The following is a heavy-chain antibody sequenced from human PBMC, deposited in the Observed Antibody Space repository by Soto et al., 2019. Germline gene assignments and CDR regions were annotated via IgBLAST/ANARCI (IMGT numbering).Heavy chain of an antibody. CDR1: GFTFSSYG. CDR3: AKDYFSGSYPSPCDY. Sequence: PGGSLRLSCAASGFTFSSYGMHWVRQAPGKGLEWVAVISYDGSNKYYADSVKGRFTISRDNSKNTLYLQMNSLRAEDTAVYYCAKDYFSGSYPSPCDYWGQGTLVTVSS. V-gene: IGHV3-30*18. CDR2: ISYDGSNK. J-gene: IGHJ4*02. D-gene: IGHD1-26*01.